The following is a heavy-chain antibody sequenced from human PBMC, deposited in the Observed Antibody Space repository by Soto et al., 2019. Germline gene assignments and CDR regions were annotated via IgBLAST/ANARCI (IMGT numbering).Heavy chain of an antibody. J-gene: IGHJ4*02. CDR1: GGSISSGGYY. Sequence: SETLSLTCTVSGGSISSGGYYWSWIRQHPGKGLEWIGYIYYSGSTYYNPSLKSRVTISVDTSKNQFSLKLSSVTAADTAVYYCARAPDPGDYEDYWGQGTLVTVSS. CDR2: IYYSGST. V-gene: IGHV4-31*03. CDR3: ARAPDPGDYEDY. D-gene: IGHD4-17*01.